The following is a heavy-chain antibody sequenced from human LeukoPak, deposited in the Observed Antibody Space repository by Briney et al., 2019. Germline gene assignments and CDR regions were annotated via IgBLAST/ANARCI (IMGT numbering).Heavy chain of an antibody. CDR3: ARSGYSHGYYTNWFDP. D-gene: IGHD5-18*01. CDR2: SYTSGST. J-gene: IGHJ5*02. CDR1: GDSISSGFYY. V-gene: IGHV4-61*02. Sequence: SETLSLTCTVSGDSISSGFYYWSWIRQPAGKGLEWIGRSYTSGSTNYNPSLKSRVTISVDTSKNQFSLKLSSVTAADTAVYYCARSGYSHGYYTNWFDPWGQGILVTVSS.